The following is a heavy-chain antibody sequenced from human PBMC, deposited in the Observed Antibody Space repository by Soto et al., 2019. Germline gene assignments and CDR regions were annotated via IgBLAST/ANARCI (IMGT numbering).Heavy chain of an antibody. J-gene: IGHJ4*02. CDR3: ARRGRSASGSYYFDY. Sequence: PSETLSLTCTVSGGSISNSSYYWGWIRQPPGMGLEWIGHIYYSGSTYYYSPSLKSRITISVDTSKNQFSLDLTSVTAADTAVYYCARRGRSASGSYYFDYWVQGTLVT. CDR2: IYYSGST. D-gene: IGHD3-10*01. CDR1: GGSISNSSYY. V-gene: IGHV4-39*01.